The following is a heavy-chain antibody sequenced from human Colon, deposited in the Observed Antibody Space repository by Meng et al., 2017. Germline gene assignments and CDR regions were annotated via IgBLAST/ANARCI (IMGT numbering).Heavy chain of an antibody. Sequence: QVQLQESGPGLVRPSETLSRTCTVSGASVSDTNYAWSWIRQPPGKGLEWIGYGSTNHNPSLKSRVTISVDTSKNQFSLTLNSVTAADTAVYYCARDNWGSLDYWGQETLVTVSS. CDR3: ARDNWGSLDY. CDR2: GST. CDR1: GASVSDTNYA. V-gene: IGHV4-61*01. D-gene: IGHD7-27*01. J-gene: IGHJ4*02.